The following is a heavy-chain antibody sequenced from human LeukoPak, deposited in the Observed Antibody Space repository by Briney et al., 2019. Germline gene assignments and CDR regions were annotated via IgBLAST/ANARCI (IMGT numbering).Heavy chain of an antibody. CDR3: AREDAGGTYSFDY. CDR2: IYTSGIT. J-gene: IGHJ4*02. D-gene: IGHD1-26*01. Sequence: GGSLRLSCAVSGFTVSSNFMTWVRQAPGKGPEWVSVIYTSGITYYADSVRGRFTIFRDNSKNTLYLQMDSLTAEDTAVYYCAREDAGGTYSFDYWGQGTLVTVSS. V-gene: IGHV3-66*01. CDR1: GFTVSSNF.